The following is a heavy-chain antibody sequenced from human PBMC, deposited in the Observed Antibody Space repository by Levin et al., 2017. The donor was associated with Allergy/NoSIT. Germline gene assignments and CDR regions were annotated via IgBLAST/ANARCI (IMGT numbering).Heavy chain of an antibody. V-gene: IGHV3-53*01. CDR1: GFTVSSNY. Sequence: GESLKISCAASGFTVSSNYMSWVRQAPGKGLEWVSVIYSGGSTYYADSVKGRFTISRDNSKNTLYLQMNSLRAEDTAVYYCARDPNYYYYGMDVWGQGTTVTVSS. J-gene: IGHJ6*02. CDR3: ARDPNYYYYGMDV. CDR2: IYSGGST.